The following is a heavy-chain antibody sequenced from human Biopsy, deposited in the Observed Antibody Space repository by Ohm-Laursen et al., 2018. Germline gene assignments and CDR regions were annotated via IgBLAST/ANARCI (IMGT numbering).Heavy chain of an antibody. CDR1: GGTFSNYG. V-gene: IGHV1-69*13. CDR2: NIPILGTG. Sequence: SVKVSCKAPGGTFSNYGVNWVRQAPGQGLEWLGGNIPILGTGDYAQKFQDRVTVAADPSTSTAAMELRSLRSDDTAVYYCATKLTGYFHHWGQGTLVIVSS. J-gene: IGHJ1*01. D-gene: IGHD3-9*01. CDR3: ATKLTGYFHH.